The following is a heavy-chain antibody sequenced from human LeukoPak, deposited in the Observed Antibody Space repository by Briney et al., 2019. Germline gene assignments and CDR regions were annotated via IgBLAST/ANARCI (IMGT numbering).Heavy chain of an antibody. CDR1: GGSIRTYH. CDR3: ARKLASSTLSAGAFDI. Sequence: PSETLSLTCTVSGGSIRTYHWSWVRQPPGEGLEWIGYIYYSVSTNYNPSLKRRVTMSVDTSTNQISLRLTSVTAADTAMYYCARKLASSTLSAGAFDIWGQGTMVTVSS. J-gene: IGHJ3*02. V-gene: IGHV4-59*12. CDR2: IYYSVST. D-gene: IGHD2-2*01.